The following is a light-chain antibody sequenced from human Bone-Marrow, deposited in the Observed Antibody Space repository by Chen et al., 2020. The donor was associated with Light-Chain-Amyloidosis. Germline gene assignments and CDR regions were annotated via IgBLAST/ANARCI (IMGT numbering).Light chain of an antibody. CDR2: EVT. V-gene: IGLV2-14*01. CDR1: SSDVGGDNH. CDR3: SSYTITNTLV. Sequence: SALTQPASVSGSPGQSITISCTGTSSDVGGDNHVSWYQQHPDKAPNLMIYEVTNRPSLVPDRFSGSKSDNTASLTISGLQTEDEADYFCSSYTITNTLVFGSGTRVTVL. J-gene: IGLJ1*01.